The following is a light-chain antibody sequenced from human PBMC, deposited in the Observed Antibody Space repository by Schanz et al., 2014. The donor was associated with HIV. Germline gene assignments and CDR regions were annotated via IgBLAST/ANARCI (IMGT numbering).Light chain of an antibody. J-gene: IGLJ2*01. CDR3: SSYRSLNNLI. Sequence: QSALTQPASVSGSPGQSITISCSGTSSDVGGYNYVSWYQQHPGKAPKLMIYYASNRPSGVSNRFSGSKSANTASLTVSGLLAEDEADYHCSSYRSLNNLIFGGGTKLTVL. V-gene: IGLV2-14*01. CDR2: YAS. CDR1: SSDVGGYNY.